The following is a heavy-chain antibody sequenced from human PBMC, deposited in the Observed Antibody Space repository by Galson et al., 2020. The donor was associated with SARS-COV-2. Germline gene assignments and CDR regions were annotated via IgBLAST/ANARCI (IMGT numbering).Heavy chain of an antibody. Sequence: AAVTVSCKASGYTFTSYDIHWVRQATGQGLEGMGWMNPNSGNTGYAQKFQGRVTMTRNTSLSTTYMELSSPRSEDTAVYYCARGWGGGNKFDHWGQRTLVTGSS. CDR1: GYTFTSYD. V-gene: IGHV1-8*01. CDR3: ARGWGGGNKFDH. CDR2: MNPNSGNT. J-gene: IGHJ4*02. D-gene: IGHD2-15*01.